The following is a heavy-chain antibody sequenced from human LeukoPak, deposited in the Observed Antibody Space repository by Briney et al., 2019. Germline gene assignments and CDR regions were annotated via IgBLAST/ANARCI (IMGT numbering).Heavy chain of an antibody. V-gene: IGHV1-8*01. J-gene: IGHJ4*02. D-gene: IGHD2-8*01. CDR1: GYTFTSYD. Sequence: ASVKVSCKASGYTFTSYDINWVRQATGQGLEWMGWMNPNSGNTGYAQKLQGRVTMTTDTSTSTAYMELRSLRSDDTAVYYCATARGVGTTVDYWGQGTLVTVSS. CDR3: ATARGVGTTVDY. CDR2: MNPNSGNT.